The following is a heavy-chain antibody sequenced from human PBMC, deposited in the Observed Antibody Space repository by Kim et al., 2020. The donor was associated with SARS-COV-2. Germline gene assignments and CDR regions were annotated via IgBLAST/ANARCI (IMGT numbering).Heavy chain of an antibody. Sequence: ASVKVSCKASGYIFTSYGISWVRQAPGQGLEWMGWISAYNGNTNYAQKLQGRVTMTTDTSTSTAYMELRSLRSDDTAVYYCARAENLIAVAGRGLSIDPWGQGTLVTVSS. J-gene: IGHJ5*02. CDR2: ISAYNGNT. CDR3: ARAENLIAVAGRGLSIDP. D-gene: IGHD6-19*01. CDR1: GYIFTSYG. V-gene: IGHV1-18*01.